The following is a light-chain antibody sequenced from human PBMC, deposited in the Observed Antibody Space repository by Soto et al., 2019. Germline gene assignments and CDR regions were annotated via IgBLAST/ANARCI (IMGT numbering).Light chain of an antibody. V-gene: IGKV1-5*03. J-gene: IGKJ1*01. Sequence: DIQMTQTPSTLSGSVGARVTITCRASQTISSWLAWYQQKPGKAPKLLIYEASTLKSGVPSRFSGSGSGTEFTLTISSLQPDDFATYYCQHYNSYSEAFGQGTKVDIK. CDR1: QTISSW. CDR2: EAS. CDR3: QHYNSYSEA.